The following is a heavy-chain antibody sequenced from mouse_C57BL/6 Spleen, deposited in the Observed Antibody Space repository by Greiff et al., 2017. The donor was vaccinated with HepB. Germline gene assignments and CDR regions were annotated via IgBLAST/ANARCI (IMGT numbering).Heavy chain of an antibody. D-gene: IGHD1-2*01. V-gene: IGHV1-26*01. CDR3: ARHYYGRSPDY. Sequence: EVQLQQSGPELVKPGASVKISCKASGYTFTDYYMNWVKQSHGKSLEWIGDINPNNGGTSYNQKFKGKATLTVDKSSSTAYMELRSLTSEDSAVYYCARHYYGRSPDYWGQGTTLTVSS. J-gene: IGHJ2*01. CDR1: GYTFTDYY. CDR2: INPNNGGT.